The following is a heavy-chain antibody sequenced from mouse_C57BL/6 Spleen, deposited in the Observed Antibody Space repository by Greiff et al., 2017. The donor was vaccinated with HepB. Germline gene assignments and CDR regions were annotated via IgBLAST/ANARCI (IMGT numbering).Heavy chain of an antibody. CDR2: IYPSDSET. CDR1: GYTFTSYW. J-gene: IGHJ4*01. Sequence: QVQLQQPGAELVRPGSSVKLSCKASGYTFTSYWMDWVKQRPGQGLEWIGNIYPSDSETHYNQKFKDKATLTVDKSSSTAYMQISSLTSEDSAVYYCARPFRGAMDYWGQGTSVTVSS. CDR3: ARPFRGAMDY. V-gene: IGHV1-61*01.